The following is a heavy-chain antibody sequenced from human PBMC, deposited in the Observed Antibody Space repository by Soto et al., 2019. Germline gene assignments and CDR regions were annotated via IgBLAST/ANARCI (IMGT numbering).Heavy chain of an antibody. CDR3: ARSSYSAYDSGDY. Sequence: QVQLVQSGAEVKKPGASVKVSCKASGYTFTSYTIHWVRQAPGQGLEWMGWINAGSADTRYSQRFQGRVTITRDTSASIAYMELSSLRSEDTAVYYCARSSYSAYDSGDYWGQGTLVTVSS. CDR1: GYTFTSYT. D-gene: IGHD5-12*01. CDR2: INAGSADT. V-gene: IGHV1-3*01. J-gene: IGHJ4*02.